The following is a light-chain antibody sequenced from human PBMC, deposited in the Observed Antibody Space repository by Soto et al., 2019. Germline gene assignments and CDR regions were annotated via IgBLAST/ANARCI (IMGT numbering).Light chain of an antibody. CDR3: QQHGSSPWT. CDR1: QSVSSNY. Sequence: EIVLTQSPGTLSLSPRERATLSCRASQSVSSNYLAWYQQKPGQAPRPLIYGASSRATGIPDRFSGSGAGTDFTLTISRLESEDFAVYYCQQHGSSPWTFGQGTKVEIK. CDR2: GAS. J-gene: IGKJ1*01. V-gene: IGKV3-20*01.